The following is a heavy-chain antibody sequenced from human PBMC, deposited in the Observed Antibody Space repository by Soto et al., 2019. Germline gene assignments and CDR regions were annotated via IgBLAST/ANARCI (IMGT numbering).Heavy chain of an antibody. CDR3: ARAIGPTLFDY. D-gene: IGHD3-22*01. Sequence: VGSLRLSCSASGFTFSSYDMHWVRQGPGKGLEWVSAIGTAGDTNYAGSVKGRFTISRENAKNSLYLQMNSLRAGDTAIYFCARAIGPTLFDYWGQGTLVTAPQ. CDR1: GFTFSSYD. V-gene: IGHV3-13*04. J-gene: IGHJ4*02. CDR2: IGTAGDT.